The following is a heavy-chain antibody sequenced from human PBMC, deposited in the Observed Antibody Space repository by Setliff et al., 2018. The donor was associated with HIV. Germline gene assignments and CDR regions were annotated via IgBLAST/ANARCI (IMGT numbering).Heavy chain of an antibody. Sequence: PGGSLRLSCAASGFTFDDYAMHWVRQAPGKGLEWVSGISWNSGSIGYADSVKGRFTISRDNAKNSLYLQMNSLRAEDTAVYYCARDWWELLGNYGMDVWGQGTTVTVSS. CDR2: ISWNSGSI. V-gene: IGHV3-9*01. J-gene: IGHJ6*02. D-gene: IGHD1-26*01. CDR1: GFTFDDYA. CDR3: ARDWWELLGNYGMDV.